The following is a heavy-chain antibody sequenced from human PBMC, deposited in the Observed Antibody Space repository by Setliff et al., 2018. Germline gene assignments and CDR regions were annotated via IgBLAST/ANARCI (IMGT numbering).Heavy chain of an antibody. J-gene: IGHJ3*02. CDR2: INWNGGST. V-gene: IGHV3-20*04. CDR3: MVLGDSSGYRDAFDI. D-gene: IGHD3-22*01. Sequence: LRLSCAASGFTFDDYGMSWVRQAPGKGLEWVSGINWNGGSTGYADSVKGRFTISRDNAKNSLYLQMNSLRAEDTALYYCMVLGDSSGYRDAFDIWGQGTMVTVSS. CDR1: GFTFDDYG.